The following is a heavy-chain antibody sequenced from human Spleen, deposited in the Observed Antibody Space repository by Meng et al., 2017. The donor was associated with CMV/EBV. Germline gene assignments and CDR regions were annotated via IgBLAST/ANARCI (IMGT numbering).Heavy chain of an antibody. CDR2: ISSSSSYI. V-gene: IGHV3-21*01. CDR1: GFTFSGYS. Sequence: GGSLRLSCAASGFTFSGYSMNWVRQAPGKGLEWVSSISSSSSYIYYADSVKGRFTISRVNAKNSLYLQMNSLRAEDTAVYYCARDKTPGYGMDVWGQGTTVTVSS. J-gene: IGHJ6*02. CDR3: ARDKTPGYGMDV.